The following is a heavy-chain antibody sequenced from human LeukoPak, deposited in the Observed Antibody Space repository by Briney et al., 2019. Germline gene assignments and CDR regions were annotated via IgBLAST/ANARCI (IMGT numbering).Heavy chain of an antibody. CDR2: IIPIFGTA. D-gene: IGHD3-22*01. CDR1: GGSFSSYA. CDR3: ARVTYYYDSSGYGNWFDP. J-gene: IGHJ5*02. Sequence: AVKVSCKASGGSFSSYAISWVRQAPGQGLEWMGGIIPIFGTANYAQKFQGRVTITADESTSTADMELSSLRSEDTAVYYCARVTYYYDSSGYGNWFDPWGQGTLVTVSS. V-gene: IGHV1-69*13.